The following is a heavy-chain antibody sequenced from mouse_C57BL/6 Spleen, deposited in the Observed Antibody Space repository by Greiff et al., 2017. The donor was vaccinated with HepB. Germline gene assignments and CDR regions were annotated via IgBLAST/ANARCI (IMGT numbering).Heavy chain of an antibody. Sequence: QVQLQQSGAELVKPGASVKLSCKASGYTFTSYWMHWVKQRPGQGLEWIGMIHPNSGSTNYNEKFKSKATLTVDKSSSTAYMQLSSLTSEDSAVYYCARGLPYYAMDYWGQGTSVTVSS. V-gene: IGHV1-64*01. D-gene: IGHD3-1*01. CDR2: IHPNSGST. J-gene: IGHJ4*01. CDR3: ARGLPYYAMDY. CDR1: GYTFTSYW.